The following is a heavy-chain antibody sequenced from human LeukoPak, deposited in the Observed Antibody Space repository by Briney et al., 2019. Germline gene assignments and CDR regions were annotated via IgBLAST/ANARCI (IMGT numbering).Heavy chain of an antibody. CDR3: ARTEYQLPLDAFDI. CDR1: GFTVSSNY. J-gene: IGHJ3*02. Sequence: GGSLRLSCAASGFTVSSNYMSWVRQAPGKGLEWVSVIYSGGTTYYADSVKGRFTISRDNSKNTLYLQMNSLRAEDTAVYYCARTEYQLPLDAFDIWGQGTMVAVSS. V-gene: IGHV3-53*05. CDR2: IYSGGTT. D-gene: IGHD2-2*01.